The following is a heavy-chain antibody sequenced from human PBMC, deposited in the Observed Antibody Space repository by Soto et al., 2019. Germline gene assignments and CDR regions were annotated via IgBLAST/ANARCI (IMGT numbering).Heavy chain of an antibody. CDR1: GFTFSSYA. CDR3: AREAYHCSSTSCYPGDYYYYGMDV. CDR2: ISYDGSNK. V-gene: IGHV3-30-3*01. D-gene: IGHD2-2*01. J-gene: IGHJ6*02. Sequence: PGGSLRLSCAASGFTFSSYAMHWVRQAPGKGLEWVAVISYDGSNKYYADSVKGRFTISRDNSKNTLYLQMNSLRAEDTAVYYCAREAYHCSSTSCYPGDYYYYGMDVWGQGTTVTVSS.